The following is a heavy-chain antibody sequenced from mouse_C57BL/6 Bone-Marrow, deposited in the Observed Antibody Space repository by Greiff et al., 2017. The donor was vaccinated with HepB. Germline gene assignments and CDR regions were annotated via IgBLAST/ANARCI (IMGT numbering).Heavy chain of an antibody. D-gene: IGHD1-1*01. V-gene: IGHV1-50*01. J-gene: IGHJ4*01. CDR3: ARGYTGLMDY. CDR1: GYTFTSYW. Sequence: VQLQQPGAELVKPGASVKLSCKASGYTFTSYWMQWVKQRPGQGLEWIGEIDPSDSYTNYNQKFKGKATLTVDTSSSTAYMQLSSLTSEDSAVYYCARGYTGLMDYWGQGTSVTVSS. CDR2: IDPSDSYT.